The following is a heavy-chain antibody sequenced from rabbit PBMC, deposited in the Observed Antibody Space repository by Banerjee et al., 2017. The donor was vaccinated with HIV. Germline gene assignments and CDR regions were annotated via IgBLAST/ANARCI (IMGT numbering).Heavy chain of an antibody. CDR2: INAVTGKA. D-gene: IGHD4-2*01. J-gene: IGHJ4*01. Sequence: QEQLVESGGGLVKPEGSLKLSCTASGFSFSNKAVMCWVRQAPGKGLEWIACINAVTGKAVYASWAKGRFTFSKTSSTTVTLQMTSLTVADTATYFCARDAAGREDFNLWGPGTLVTVS. CDR1: GFSFSNKAV. V-gene: IGHV1S45*01. CDR3: ARDAAGREDFNL.